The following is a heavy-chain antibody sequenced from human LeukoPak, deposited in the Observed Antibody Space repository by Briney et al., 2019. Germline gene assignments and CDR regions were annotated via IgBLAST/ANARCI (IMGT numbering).Heavy chain of an antibody. Sequence: GGSLRLTCAASGFTFSDYYMSWIRQAPGKGLEWVSYISSSGSTIYYADSVKGRFTISRDNAKNSLYLQMNSLRAEDTAVYYCAKYDFWSGRWFDPWSQGTLVTVSS. CDR3: AKYDFWSGRWFDP. V-gene: IGHV3-11*04. D-gene: IGHD3-3*01. J-gene: IGHJ5*02. CDR1: GFTFSDYY. CDR2: ISSSGSTI.